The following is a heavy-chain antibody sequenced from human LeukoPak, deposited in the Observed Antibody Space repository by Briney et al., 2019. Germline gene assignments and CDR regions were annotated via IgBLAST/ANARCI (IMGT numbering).Heavy chain of an antibody. CDR2: INPNNGGT. J-gene: IGHJ4*02. CDR1: GYTITGYY. V-gene: IGHV1-2*02. Sequence: ASAKVSCKAFGYTITGYYIHWVRQAPGQGLEWMGWINPNNGGTNSAQKFQGRVTMTRDTSIGTAYMELNRLTYDDTAVYYCGRDRHWNQGNFDYWGQGTLVTVSS. CDR3: GRDRHWNQGNFDY. D-gene: IGHD1-1*01.